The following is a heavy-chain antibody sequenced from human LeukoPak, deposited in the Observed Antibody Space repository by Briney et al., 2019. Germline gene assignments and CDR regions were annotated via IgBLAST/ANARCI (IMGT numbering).Heavy chain of an antibody. CDR1: GFTLSTNY. CDR3: AREWRGSVDAFDI. V-gene: IGHV3-53*01. Sequence: PGGSLRLSCAASGFTLSTNYMTWVRQPPGKGLEWVSFIYSDGSTYYADSVKGRFTISRDNSKNTLYLQMNSLRAEDTAVYYCAREWRGSVDAFDIWGQGTMVTVSS. J-gene: IGHJ3*02. D-gene: IGHD3-10*01. CDR2: IYSDGST.